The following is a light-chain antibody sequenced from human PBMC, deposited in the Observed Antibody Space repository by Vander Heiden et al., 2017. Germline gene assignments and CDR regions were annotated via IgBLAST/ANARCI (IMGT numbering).Light chain of an antibody. CDR2: DVS. Sequence: EIVSTQSPGTLSLSPGERATLSCRASQSVSSTYLAWYKQKPGQAPRLLLYDVSSRATGIPDRFSGSGSGTDFTLTISRLEPEDSAVYYCQQYGSTHGSSLSFGGGTKVEIK. CDR1: QSVSSTY. J-gene: IGKJ4*01. V-gene: IGKV3-20*01. CDR3: QQYGSTHGSSLS.